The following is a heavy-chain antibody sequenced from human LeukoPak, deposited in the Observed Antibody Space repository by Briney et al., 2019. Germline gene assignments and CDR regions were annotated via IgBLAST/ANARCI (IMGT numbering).Heavy chain of an antibody. CDR2: ISYRGTT. CDR3: ARGPHPGGAGYNLIDH. CDR1: GGSISSSSYY. J-gene: IGHJ4*02. V-gene: IGHV4-39*01. D-gene: IGHD5-24*01. Sequence: SETLSLTCTVSGGSISSSSYYWGWIRQPPGKGLEWIGSISYRGTTFYNPSLKSRVTIYVDTSKNQFFLKVSSVTAADTAVYYCARGPHPGGAGYNLIDHWGQGTLVTVSP.